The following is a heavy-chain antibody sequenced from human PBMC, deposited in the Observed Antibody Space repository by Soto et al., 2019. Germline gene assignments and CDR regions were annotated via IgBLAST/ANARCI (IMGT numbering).Heavy chain of an antibody. V-gene: IGHV4-59*01. CDR1: AASFSKYY. CDR3: ASVTFGGIVLAH. D-gene: IGHD3-16*01. Sequence: SETPSLTCTVSAASFSKYYWTWIRQPPGKGLEWIGYIYFNGNTKYNPSLEGRLTISIDTSKKEFSLKLTSVTAADAAVYYCASVTFGGIVLAHWGQGTLVTVSS. CDR2: IYFNGNT. J-gene: IGHJ4*02.